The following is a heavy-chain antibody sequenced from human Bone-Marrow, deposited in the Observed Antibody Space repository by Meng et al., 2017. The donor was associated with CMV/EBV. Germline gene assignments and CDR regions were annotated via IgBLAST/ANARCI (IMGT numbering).Heavy chain of an antibody. D-gene: IGHD2-21*01. CDR2: MNPNSGNT. J-gene: IGHJ6*02. CDR1: GYTFTSYD. CDR3: ATISPSPYCGGDCYPNYYYYGMDV. Sequence: ASVKVSCKASGYTFTSYDINWVRQATGQGLEWMGWMNPNSGNTGYAQKFQGRVTMTRNTSISTAYMELSSLRSEDTAVYYCATISPSPYCGGDCYPNYYYYGMDVWGQGTTVTVSS. V-gene: IGHV1-8*01.